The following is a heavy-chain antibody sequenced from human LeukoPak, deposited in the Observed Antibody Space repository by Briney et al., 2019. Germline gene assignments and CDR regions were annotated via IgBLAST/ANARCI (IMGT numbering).Heavy chain of an antibody. CDR2: ISWNSGSI. Sequence: GGSLRLSCAASGFTFDDYAMHWVRQAPGKGLEWVSGISWNSGSIGYADSVKGRFTISRDNAKNSLYLQMNSLRAEDTALYYCAKGSQFSYSDRDGYNFGYWGQGTLVTVPS. CDR3: AKGSQFSYSDRDGYNFGY. V-gene: IGHV3-9*01. J-gene: IGHJ4*02. D-gene: IGHD5-24*01. CDR1: GFTFDDYA.